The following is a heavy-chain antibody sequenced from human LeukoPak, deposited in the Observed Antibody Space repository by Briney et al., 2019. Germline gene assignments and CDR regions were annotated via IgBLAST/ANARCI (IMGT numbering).Heavy chain of an antibody. CDR3: TKMFTKDNWYGGPDY. V-gene: IGHV3-53*01. CDR1: GFTFSTNS. CDR2: LYTGGIR. Sequence: PGGSLRLSCTTSGFTFSTNSMHWVRQAPGKGLEWVSVLYTGGIRYYAGFVRGRFTISRDDSKNTLYLQMNNLRAEDTAIYYCTKMFTKDNWYGGPDYWGQGTLVTVSS. D-gene: IGHD2-8*01. J-gene: IGHJ4*02.